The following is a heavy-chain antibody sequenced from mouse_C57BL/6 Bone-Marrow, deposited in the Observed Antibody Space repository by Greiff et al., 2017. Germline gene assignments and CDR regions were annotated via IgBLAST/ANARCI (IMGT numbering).Heavy chain of an antibody. D-gene: IGHD2-4*01. J-gene: IGHJ4*01. CDR3: ARRVYDDDGGGYYYAMDY. CDR1: GFTFSDYG. Sequence: DVQLVESGGGLVKPGGSLKLSCAASGFTFSDYGMHWVRQAPEKGLEWVAYISSGSSTIYYADTVKGRFTISRDNAKNTLFLQMTSLRSEDTAMYYCARRVYDDDGGGYYYAMDYWGQGTSVTVSS. CDR2: ISSGSSTI. V-gene: IGHV5-17*01.